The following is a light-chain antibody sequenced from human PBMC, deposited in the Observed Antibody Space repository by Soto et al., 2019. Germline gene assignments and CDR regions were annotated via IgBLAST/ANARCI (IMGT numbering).Light chain of an antibody. J-gene: IGLJ1*01. CDR2: EVS. CDR1: SSDVGSYNR. Sequence: ALTHPPSVSGSPGQSFTISCTGTSSDVGSYNRVSWYQQPPGTAPKLMIYEVSNRPSGVPDRFSGSKSGNTASLTISGLQAEDEADYYCSLYTSSSTYVFGTGTKVTVL. V-gene: IGLV2-18*01. CDR3: SLYTSSSTYV.